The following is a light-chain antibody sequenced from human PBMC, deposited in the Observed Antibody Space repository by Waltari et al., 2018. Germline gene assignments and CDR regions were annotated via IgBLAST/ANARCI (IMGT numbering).Light chain of an antibody. J-gene: IGLJ3*02. Sequence: QTVVTQEPSFSVSPGGTVTPTCVFISASASHSTYPTWYQQTPGQAPRTVIYNTNTRSSGVPDRFSGSILGNKAALTITGAQSDDESDYYCLLFMGNGIWVFGGGTKLTVL. CDR2: NTN. CDR3: LLFMGNGIWV. CDR1: SASASHSTY. V-gene: IGLV8-61*01.